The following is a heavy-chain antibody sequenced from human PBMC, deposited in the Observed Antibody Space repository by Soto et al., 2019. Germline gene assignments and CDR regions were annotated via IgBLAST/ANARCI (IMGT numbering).Heavy chain of an antibody. V-gene: IGHV1-3*01. J-gene: IGHJ4*02. CDR3: ARHRYDSSHSLHY. Sequence: ASVKVSCKASGYTFNSYDMHWVRQAPGQRLEWMGWISAGNGNTKYSQRFQGRVTITRDTSASTVYMELRSLRSEDTAVFYCARHRYDSSHSLHYWGQGTTGTVSS. CDR1: GYTFNSYD. D-gene: IGHD3-22*01. CDR2: ISAGNGNT.